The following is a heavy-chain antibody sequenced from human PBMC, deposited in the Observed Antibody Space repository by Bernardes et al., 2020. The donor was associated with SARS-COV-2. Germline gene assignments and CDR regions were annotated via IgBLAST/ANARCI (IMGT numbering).Heavy chain of an antibody. V-gene: IGHV1-24*01. CDR1: GYTLTELS. D-gene: IGHD2-2*02. J-gene: IGHJ6*04. CDR2: FDPEDGET. Sequence: ASVKVSCKVSGYTLTELSMHWVRQAPGKGLEWMGGFDPEDGETIYAQKFQGRVTMTEDTSTDTAYMELSSLRSEDTAVYYCATDASSKYQLLYRGGMDGWGKGTTVTVSA. CDR3: ATDASSKYQLLYRGGMDG.